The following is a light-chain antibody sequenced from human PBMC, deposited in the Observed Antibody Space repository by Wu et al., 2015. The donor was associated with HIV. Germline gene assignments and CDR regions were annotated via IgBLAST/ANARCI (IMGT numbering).Light chain of an antibody. CDR2: GAS. CDR1: QSVSSSC. Sequence: EIVLTQSPGTLSLSPGERATLSCRASQSVSSSCVAWYQQKSGQAPRLFIYGASSRAAGIPDRFRGSGSGTDFTLTISRLEPEDSAVYYCQQYGSSPYTFGLGDQAGDQT. J-gene: IGKJ2*01. V-gene: IGKV3-20*01. CDR3: QQYGSSPYT.